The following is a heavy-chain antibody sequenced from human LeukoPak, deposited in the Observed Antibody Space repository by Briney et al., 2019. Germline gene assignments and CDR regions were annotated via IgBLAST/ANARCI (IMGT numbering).Heavy chain of an antibody. CDR3: ARVKEWELHYYFDY. CDR2: INPNSGGT. J-gene: IGHJ4*02. Sequence: GASVKVSCKASGYTFTSYDIDWVRQAPGQGLEWMGWINPNSGGTNYAQKFQGRVTMTRDTSISTAYMELSRLRSDDTAVYYCARVKEWELHYYFDYWGQGTLVTVSS. V-gene: IGHV1-2*02. CDR1: GYTFTSYD. D-gene: IGHD1-26*01.